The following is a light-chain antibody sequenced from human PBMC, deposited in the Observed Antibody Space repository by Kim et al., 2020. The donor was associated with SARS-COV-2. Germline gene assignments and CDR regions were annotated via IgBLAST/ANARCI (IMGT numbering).Light chain of an antibody. CDR2: DAS. V-gene: IGKV3-11*01. J-gene: IGKJ4*01. CDR3: QQRSKWLT. Sequence: SLSPGERATLSCRASQSVSSYLAWYQQKPGQAPRLLIYDASNRAAGIPARFSGSGSGTDFTLTISSLEPEEFAVYYCQQRSKWLTFGGGTKVDIK. CDR1: QSVSSY.